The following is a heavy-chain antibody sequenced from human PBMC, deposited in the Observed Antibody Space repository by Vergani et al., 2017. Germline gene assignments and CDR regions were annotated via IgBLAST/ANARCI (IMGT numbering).Heavy chain of an antibody. D-gene: IGHD1-7*01. CDR3: VYRKTECGTTGCFYPFYCYYYMDV. CDR1: GFSLNTRGVS. Sequence: QITLKESGPTLVKPTQTLTLTCTFSGFSLNTRGVSVAWTRQPPGKALDWLAPIYWNDDQHYSPSLNNRVTITKDTSKNQVVLTMTNMDDVDTGTYYCVYRKTECGTTGCFYPFYCYYYMDVWGKGTTVTVSS. V-gene: IGHV2-5*04. J-gene: IGHJ6*03. CDR2: IYWNDDQ.